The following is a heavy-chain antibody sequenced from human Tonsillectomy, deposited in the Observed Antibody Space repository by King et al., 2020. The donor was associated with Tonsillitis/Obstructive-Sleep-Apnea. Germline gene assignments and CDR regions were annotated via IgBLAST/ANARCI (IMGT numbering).Heavy chain of an antibody. CDR3: ARVAKGDLSHIDY. CDR2: IWYDGSNK. CDR1: GFTFSSYG. V-gene: IGHV3-33*01. J-gene: IGHJ4*02. Sequence: VQLVESGGGVVQPGRSLRLSCAASGFTFSSYGMHWVRQPPGKGLEWVAVIWYDGSNKYYADSVKGRFTISRDNSKNRLYLQMNSLRAEETAVYYCARVAKGDLSHIDYWGQGTLVTVSP. D-gene: IGHD2-21*02.